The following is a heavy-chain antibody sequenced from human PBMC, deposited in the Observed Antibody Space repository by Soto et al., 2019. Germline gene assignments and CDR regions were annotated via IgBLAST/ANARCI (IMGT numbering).Heavy chain of an antibody. CDR1: GFTFGDYW. D-gene: IGHD2-21*02. J-gene: IGHJ4*02. Sequence: PGGSLRLSCAASGFTFGDYWMSWVRQAPGKGLEWVAHIKKDGSENYYVDSVTGRVTVSRDNTKNSLYLQMNSLRAEDTAVYYCAEDQTDVTLFDYWGQGTLVTVSS. V-gene: IGHV3-7*03. CDR2: IKKDGSEN. CDR3: AEDQTDVTLFDY.